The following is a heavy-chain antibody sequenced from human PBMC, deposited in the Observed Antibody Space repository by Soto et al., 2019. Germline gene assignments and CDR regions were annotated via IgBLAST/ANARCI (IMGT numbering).Heavy chain of an antibody. V-gene: IGHV1-46*01. CDR1: GYTFTSYY. D-gene: IGHD6-19*01. CDR2: INPSGGST. Sequence: ASVKVSCKASGYTFTSYYMHWVRRAPGQGLEWMGIINPSGGSTSYAQKFQGRVTMTRDTSTSTVYMELSSLRSEDTAVYYCARGKGGSGWYKNYYYYGMDVWGQGTTVTVSS. J-gene: IGHJ6*02. CDR3: ARGKGGSGWYKNYYYYGMDV.